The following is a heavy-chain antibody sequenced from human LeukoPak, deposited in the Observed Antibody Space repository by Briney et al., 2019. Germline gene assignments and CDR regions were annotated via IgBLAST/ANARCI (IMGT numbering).Heavy chain of an antibody. V-gene: IGHV5-10-1*01. CDR2: IDPSDSYT. D-gene: IGHD3-22*01. J-gene: IGHJ4*02. CDR1: GYSFTSYW. Sequence: GESLKISCKGSGYSFTSYWISWVRQMPGTGLEWMGRIDPSDSYTNYSPSFQGHVTISADKSISTAYLQWSSLKASDTAMYYCAFGYYYDSSGYYRPFDYWGQGTLVTVSS. CDR3: AFGYYYDSSGYYRPFDY.